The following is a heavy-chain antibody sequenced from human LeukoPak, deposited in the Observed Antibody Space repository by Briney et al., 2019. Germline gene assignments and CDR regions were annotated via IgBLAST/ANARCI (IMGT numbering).Heavy chain of an antibody. CDR2: IIPIFGTA. CDR3: ASPPAGYYYDSSGYFCLRY. Sequence: GASVKVSCKASGGTFSSYAISWVRQAPGQGLEWMGGIIPIFGTANYAQKFQGRVTITADESTSTAYMELSSLRSEDTAVYYCASPPAGYYYDSSGYFCLRYWGQGTLVTVSS. D-gene: IGHD3-22*01. CDR1: GGTFSSYA. V-gene: IGHV1-69*13. J-gene: IGHJ4*02.